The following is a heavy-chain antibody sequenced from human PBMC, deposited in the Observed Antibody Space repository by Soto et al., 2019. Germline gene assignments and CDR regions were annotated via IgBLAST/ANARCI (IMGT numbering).Heavy chain of an antibody. D-gene: IGHD3-10*01. CDR2: IYYSGST. V-gene: IGHV4-30-4*01. J-gene: IGHJ3*02. CDR3: ARETHPDVLLWFGELPRAFDI. Sequence: SETLSLTCTVSGGSISSGDYYWSWIRQPPGKGLEWIGYIYYSGSTYYNPSLKSRVTISVDTSKNQFSLKLSSVTAADTAVYYCARETHPDVLLWFGELPRAFDIWGQGTMVTVSS. CDR1: GGSISSGDYY.